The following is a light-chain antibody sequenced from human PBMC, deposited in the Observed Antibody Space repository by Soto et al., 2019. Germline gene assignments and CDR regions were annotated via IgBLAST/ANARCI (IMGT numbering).Light chain of an antibody. CDR1: QSVSSSY. V-gene: IGKV3D-20*02. J-gene: IGKJ1*01. CDR3: QQRSVWPWT. Sequence: IVLTQSPGTLSLSPGERATLSCRASQSVSSSYLAWYQQKPGQAPRLLIYGASSRASGIPARFSGSGSGTDFTLTISSLEPEDFAVFYCQQRSVWPWTFGQGTKVDIK. CDR2: GAS.